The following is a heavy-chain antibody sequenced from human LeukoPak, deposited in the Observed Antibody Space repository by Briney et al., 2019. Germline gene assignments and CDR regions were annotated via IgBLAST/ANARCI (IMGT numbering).Heavy chain of an antibody. CDR1: GFTFSDYY. J-gene: IGHJ4*02. CDR3: AGDPRDSSGYKDY. V-gene: IGHV3-11*01. D-gene: IGHD3-22*01. CDR2: ISSSGSTI. Sequence: GGSLRLSCAASGFTFSDYYMSWIRQAPGKGLEWVSYISSSGSTIYYADSVKGRFTISRDNAKNSLYLQMNSLRAEDTAVYYCAGDPRDSSGYKDYWGQGTLVTVSS.